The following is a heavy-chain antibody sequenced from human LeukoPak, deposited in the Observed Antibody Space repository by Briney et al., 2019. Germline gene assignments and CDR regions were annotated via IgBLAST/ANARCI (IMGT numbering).Heavy chain of an antibody. CDR2: ISGSGGST. J-gene: IGHJ3*02. CDR3: AKASFGSYYSNGFDI. V-gene: IGHV3-23*01. CDR1: GFTFGIYS. D-gene: IGHD1-26*01. Sequence: PGGSLRLSCAASGFTFGIYSMNWVRQAPGKGLEWVSGISGSGGSTYYADSVKGRFTISRDNSKNTLYLQMNSLRAEDTAVYYCAKASFGSYYSNGFDIWGQGTMVTVSS.